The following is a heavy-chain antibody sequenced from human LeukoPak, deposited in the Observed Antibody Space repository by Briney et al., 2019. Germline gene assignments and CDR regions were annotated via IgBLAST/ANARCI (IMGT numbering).Heavy chain of an antibody. D-gene: IGHD3-22*01. CDR1: GGSISSGGYY. Sequence: SETLSLTCTVSGGSISSGGYYWSWIRQHPGKGLEWIGYIYYSGSTYYNPSLKSRVTISVDTSKNQFSLKLSSVTAADTAVYYCARTRGYYYDSTPGGPIDYWGQGTLVTVSS. CDR3: ARTRGYYYDSTPGGPIDY. V-gene: IGHV4-31*03. CDR2: IYYSGST. J-gene: IGHJ4*02.